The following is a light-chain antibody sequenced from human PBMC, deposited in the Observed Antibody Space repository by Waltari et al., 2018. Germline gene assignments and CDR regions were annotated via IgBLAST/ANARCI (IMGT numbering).Light chain of an antibody. CDR3: LVWDSSIGV. CDR2: QDN. J-gene: IGLJ1*01. Sequence: SYDLTQPPSLSVSPGQTSTITCSGHELDKKYTSWYKQKPGQSPVLVLYQDNVRPSGIPERFSGSNSGNTATLTISGTQAMDEADYYCLVWDSSIGVFGSGTKITVL. V-gene: IGLV3-1*01. CDR1: ELDKKY.